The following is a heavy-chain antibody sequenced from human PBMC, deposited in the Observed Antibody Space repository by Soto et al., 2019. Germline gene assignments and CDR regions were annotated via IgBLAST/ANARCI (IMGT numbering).Heavy chain of an antibody. CDR1: GYTFTYNA. Sequence: QVQLVQSGSEVKKPGASVRVTCKASGYTFTYNAIHWVRQAPGQRLEWMGWINAGNGDTKYSQKSQGRVTITTDTSESTAYMELSSLRSEDTAVYFCARLPRIGVAVYDFWGQGTLVTVSS. CDR2: INAGNGDT. D-gene: IGHD6-19*01. CDR3: ARLPRIGVAVYDF. V-gene: IGHV1-3*01. J-gene: IGHJ4*02.